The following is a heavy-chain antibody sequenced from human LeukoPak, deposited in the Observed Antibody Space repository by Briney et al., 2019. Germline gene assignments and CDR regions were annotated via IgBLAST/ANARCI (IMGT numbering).Heavy chain of an antibody. J-gene: IGHJ4*02. CDR1: GFTFSSYA. D-gene: IGHD2-2*01. Sequence: GRSLRPSCAASGFTFSSYAMHWVRQAPGKGLEWVSVISYDGSNKYYADSVKGRFTISRDNSKNTLYLQMNSLRAEDTAVYYCARDSLPYCSSTSCQFFGYWGQGTLVTVSS. V-gene: IGHV3-30*04. CDR2: ISYDGSNK. CDR3: ARDSLPYCSSTSCQFFGY.